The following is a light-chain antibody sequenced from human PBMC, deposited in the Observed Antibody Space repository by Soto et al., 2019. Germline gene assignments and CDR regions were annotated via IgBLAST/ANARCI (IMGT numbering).Light chain of an antibody. V-gene: IGLV2-14*01. CDR2: EVT. J-gene: IGLJ1*01. CDR3: SSYTTSSTRV. CDR1: SSDVGIYNY. Sequence: QSVLTQPASVSGSPGQSIAISCTGSSSDVGIYNYVSWYQQHPGKDPKLIIYEVTNRPSGVSNRFSGSKSGNTASLTISGLQAEDEADYYCSSYTTSSTRVFGTGTKVTVL.